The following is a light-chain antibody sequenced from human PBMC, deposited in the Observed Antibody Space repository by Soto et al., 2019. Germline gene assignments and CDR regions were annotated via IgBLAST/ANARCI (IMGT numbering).Light chain of an antibody. Sequence: EIVMTQSPATLSVSPGERATLSCRASQSISRRLAWYQQKPGQAPRLLIYGASTRATGIPARFSGSGSETDFPLTISTLQSEDFAVYSCQQYKNCPPFTFAQGTRLEIK. CDR1: QSISRR. J-gene: IGKJ5*01. V-gene: IGKV3-15*01. CDR2: GAS. CDR3: QQYKNCPPFT.